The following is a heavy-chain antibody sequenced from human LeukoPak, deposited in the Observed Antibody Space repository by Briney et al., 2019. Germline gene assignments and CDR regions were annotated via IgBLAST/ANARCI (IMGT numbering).Heavy chain of an antibody. CDR2: ISCDGSNK. D-gene: IGHD5-18*01. CDR3: ARARGYSYGQSRYYYYYYMDV. V-gene: IGHV3-30*04. Sequence: PGGSLRLSCAASGFTFSSYAMHWVRQAPGKGLEWVAVISCDGSNKYYADSVKGRFTISRDNAKNSLYLQMNSLRAEDTAVYYCARARGYSYGQSRYYYYYYMDVWGKGTTVTVSS. J-gene: IGHJ6*03. CDR1: GFTFSSYA.